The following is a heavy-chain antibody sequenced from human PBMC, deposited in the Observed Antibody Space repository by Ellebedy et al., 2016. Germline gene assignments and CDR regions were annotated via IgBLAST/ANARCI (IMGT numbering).Heavy chain of an antibody. Sequence: SETLSLXXTVSGGSISSSSYYWSWIRQPPGKGLEWIGEINHSGSTNYNPSLKSRVTISVDTSKNQFSLKLSSVTAADTAVYYCARGRYDILTGYAGGRYRNWFDPWGQGTLVTVSS. CDR3: ARGRYDILTGYAGGRYRNWFDP. D-gene: IGHD3-9*01. J-gene: IGHJ5*02. CDR1: GGSISSSSYY. CDR2: INHSGST. V-gene: IGHV4-39*07.